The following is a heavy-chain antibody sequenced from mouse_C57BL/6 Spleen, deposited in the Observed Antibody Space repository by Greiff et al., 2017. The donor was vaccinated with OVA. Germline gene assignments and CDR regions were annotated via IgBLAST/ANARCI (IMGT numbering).Heavy chain of an antibody. J-gene: IGHJ2*01. Sequence: VQLQQSGPELVKPGASVKISCKASGYTFTDYYMNWVKQSHGKSLEWIGDINPNNGGTSYNQKFKGKATLTVDKSSSTAYMELRSLTSEDSAVYYCARWGRYWGQGTTLTVSS. CDR1: GYTFTDYY. CDR3: ARWGRY. CDR2: INPNNGGT. V-gene: IGHV1-26*01.